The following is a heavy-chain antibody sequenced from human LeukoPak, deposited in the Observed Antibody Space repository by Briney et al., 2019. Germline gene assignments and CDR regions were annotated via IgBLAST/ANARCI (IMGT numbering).Heavy chain of an antibody. V-gene: IGHV3-21*01. D-gene: IGHD6-13*01. Sequence: GGSLRLSCAASGFTFSSYSMNWVRQAPGKGLEWVSSISTSSSYIYYADSAKGRFTISRDNAKNSLYLQMNSLRAEDTAVYYCARGGIAAAGTGFDYWGQGTLVTVSS. CDR3: ARGGIAAAGTGFDY. CDR1: GFTFSSYS. CDR2: ISTSSSYI. J-gene: IGHJ4*02.